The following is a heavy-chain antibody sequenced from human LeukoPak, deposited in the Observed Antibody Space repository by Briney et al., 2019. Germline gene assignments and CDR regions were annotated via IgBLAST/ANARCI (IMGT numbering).Heavy chain of an antibody. CDR3: ARLSSSSSPCFDY. Sequence: SETLSLTCTVSGGSISSYYWSWIRQPPGKGLEWIGYIYYSGSTNYNPSLRSRVTISVDTSKNQFSLKLSSVTAADTAVYYCARLSSSSSPCFDYWGQGTLVTVSS. V-gene: IGHV4-59*01. J-gene: IGHJ4*02. D-gene: IGHD6-6*01. CDR2: IYYSGST. CDR1: GGSISSYY.